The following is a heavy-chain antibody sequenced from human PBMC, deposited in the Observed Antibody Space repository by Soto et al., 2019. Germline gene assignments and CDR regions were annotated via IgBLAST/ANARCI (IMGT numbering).Heavy chain of an antibody. J-gene: IGHJ4*02. Sequence: QVQLQQWGAGLLKPSETLSLTCAVYGGSFSGYYWSWIRQPPGKGLEWIGEINHSGSTNYNPSLKSRVTISVDTSNNQFSLKLSSVTAADTAVYYCARGGPHLLRYFDWSPFDYWGQVTLVTVSS. V-gene: IGHV4-34*01. D-gene: IGHD3-9*01. CDR1: GGSFSGYY. CDR2: INHSGST. CDR3: ARGGPHLLRYFDWSPFDY.